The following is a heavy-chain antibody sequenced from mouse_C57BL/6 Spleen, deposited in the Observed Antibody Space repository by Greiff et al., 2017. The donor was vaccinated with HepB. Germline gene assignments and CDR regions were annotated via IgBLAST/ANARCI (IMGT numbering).Heavy chain of an antibody. CDR3: ARDGWDEGGFAY. CDR2: IWSGGST. V-gene: IGHV2-2*01. D-gene: IGHD4-1*01. J-gene: IGHJ3*01. CDR1: GFSLTSYG. Sequence: VKVVESGPGLVQPSQSLSITCTVSGFSLTSYGVHWVRQSPGKGLEWLGVIWSGGSTDYNAAFISRLSISKDNSKSQVFFKMNSLQADDTAIYYCARDGWDEGGFAYWGQGTLVTVSA.